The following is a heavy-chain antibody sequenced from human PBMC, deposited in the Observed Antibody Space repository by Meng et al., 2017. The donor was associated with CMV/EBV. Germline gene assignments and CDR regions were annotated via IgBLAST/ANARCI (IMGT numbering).Heavy chain of an antibody. V-gene: IGHV3-66*02. J-gene: IGHJ6*02. Sequence: GGSLRLSCAASGFTVSSNYMSWVRQAPGQGLEWVSVIYSGGSTYYADSVKGRFTISRDNSKNTLYLQMNSLRAEDTAVYYCARDLNVVVPAAMGGTTAKNKLGYYYYGMDVWGQGTTVTVSS. CDR2: IYSGGST. CDR1: GFTVSSNY. CDR3: ARDLNVVVPAAMGGTTAKNKLGYYYYGMDV. D-gene: IGHD2-2*01.